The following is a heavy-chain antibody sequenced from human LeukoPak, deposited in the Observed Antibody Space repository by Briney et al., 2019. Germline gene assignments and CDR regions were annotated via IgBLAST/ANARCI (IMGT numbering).Heavy chain of an antibody. CDR1: GFTFSSYA. Sequence: GGSLRLSCAASGFTFSSYAMSWVRQAPGKGLEWVSAISGSGGSTYYADSVKGRFTISRDNSKNTLYLQMNSLRAEDTAVYYCAKGNTMIPEEGDAFDIWGQGTMVTVSS. V-gene: IGHV3-23*01. CDR3: AKGNTMIPEEGDAFDI. J-gene: IGHJ3*02. CDR2: ISGSGGST. D-gene: IGHD3-22*01.